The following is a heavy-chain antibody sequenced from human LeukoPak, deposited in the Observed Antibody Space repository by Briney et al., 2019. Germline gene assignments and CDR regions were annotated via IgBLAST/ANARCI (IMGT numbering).Heavy chain of an antibody. V-gene: IGHV3-30*04. CDR3: ARYGVSSSTSYIDF. CDR1: GFTFSSYA. J-gene: IGHJ4*02. D-gene: IGHD2-2*01. CDR2: ISYDGSNK. Sequence: GRSLRLSCAASGFTFSSYAMHWVRQAPGKGLEWVAVISYDGSNKYYADSVKGRFTISRDNSKNTLYLQMNSLRAEDTAVYYCARYGVSSSTSYIDFWGQGTLVTVSS.